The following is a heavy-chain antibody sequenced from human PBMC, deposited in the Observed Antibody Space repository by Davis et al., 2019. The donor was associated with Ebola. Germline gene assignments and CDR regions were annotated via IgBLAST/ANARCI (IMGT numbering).Heavy chain of an antibody. J-gene: IGHJ4*02. CDR3: ARDHGNYDFWSGPFDY. Sequence: GGSLRLSCAASGFSFSNYAMHWVRQAPGKGLECVAVISDDGSDKYYADSVKGRFTISRDNSKNTLYLQMNSLRAEDTAVYYCARDHGNYDFWSGPFDYWGQGTLVTVSS. V-gene: IGHV3-30-3*01. D-gene: IGHD3-3*01. CDR1: GFSFSNYA. CDR2: ISDDGSDK.